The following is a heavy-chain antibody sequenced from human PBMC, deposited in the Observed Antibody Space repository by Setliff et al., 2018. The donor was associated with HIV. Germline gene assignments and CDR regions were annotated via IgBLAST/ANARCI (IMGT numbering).Heavy chain of an antibody. V-gene: IGHV4-34*01. CDR3: ARSDLDNGSGYFDYYSYYMDV. D-gene: IGHD3-22*01. CDR1: GGSFSGYS. CDR2: INHSGSA. J-gene: IGHJ6*03. Sequence: SETLSLTCAVYGGSFSGYSWIWIRQPPGKGLEWIGEINHSGSANYNPSLKSRVTISLDTSRNQFSLKLSSVTAADTAIYYCARSDLDNGSGYFDYYSYYMDVWGKGTTVTVSS.